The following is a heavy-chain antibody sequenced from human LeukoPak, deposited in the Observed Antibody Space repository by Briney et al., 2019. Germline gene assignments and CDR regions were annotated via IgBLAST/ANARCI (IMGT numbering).Heavy chain of an antibody. D-gene: IGHD7-27*01. CDR1: GFTFSTYS. Sequence: GGSLRLSCAASGFTFSTYSMNWVRQAPGKGLEWVSSISSSSSYIYYADSVKGRFTISRDNAENSLYLQMNSLRAEDTAVYYCARGLKLGTDYWGQGTLVTVSS. CDR2: ISSSSSYI. J-gene: IGHJ4*02. CDR3: ARGLKLGTDY. V-gene: IGHV3-21*01.